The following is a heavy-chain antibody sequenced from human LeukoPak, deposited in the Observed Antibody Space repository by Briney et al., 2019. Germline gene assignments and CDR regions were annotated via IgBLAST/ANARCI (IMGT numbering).Heavy chain of an antibody. V-gene: IGHV4-59*08. CDR2: IYYSGST. D-gene: IGHD1-26*01. CDR3: ARLYSGSYHPRYYFDY. J-gene: IGHJ4*02. CDR1: GGSISSYY. Sequence: SETLSLTCTVSGGSISSYYWSWIRQPPGKGLEWIGYIYYSGSTNYNPSLKSRVTISVDTSKNQFSLKLSSVTAADTAVYYCARLYSGSYHPRYYFDYWGQGTLVTVSS.